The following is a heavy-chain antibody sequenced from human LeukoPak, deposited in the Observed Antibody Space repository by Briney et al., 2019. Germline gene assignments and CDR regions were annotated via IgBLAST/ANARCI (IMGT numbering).Heavy chain of an antibody. Sequence: PSETLSLTCTVSGGSISGSSYYWGWIRQPPGTGLEWIGSIYYSGSTYYNPSLKSRVTVSVDTSKNQFSLKLSSVTAADTAVYYCARQEADFWSGYSDYWGQRTLVTVSS. CDR2: IYYSGST. V-gene: IGHV4-39*01. J-gene: IGHJ4*02. D-gene: IGHD3-3*01. CDR3: ARQEADFWSGYSDY. CDR1: GGSISGSSYY.